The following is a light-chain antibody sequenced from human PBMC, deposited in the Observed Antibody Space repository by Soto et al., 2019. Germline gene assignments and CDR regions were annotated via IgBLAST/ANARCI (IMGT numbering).Light chain of an antibody. V-gene: IGKV3-20*01. CDR2: GAS. J-gene: IGKJ5*01. CDR1: QSVSNNY. CDR3: QQYGISPIP. Sequence: EIVLKNSPGTLSLSTGERATLSCRASQSVSNNYLAWYQQKPGQAPRLLIYGASSRATGIPDRFSGSGSGTDFTLTISRLEPEDFAVYYCQQYGISPIPFCHVGRLEIK.